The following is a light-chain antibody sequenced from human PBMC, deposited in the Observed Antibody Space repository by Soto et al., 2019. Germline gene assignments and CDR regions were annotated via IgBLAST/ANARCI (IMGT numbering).Light chain of an antibody. CDR1: QSVSNN. V-gene: IGKV3D-15*01. J-gene: IGKJ1*01. CDR3: QQYNNSPRT. Sequence: GSQSVSNNYLAWYQQKPGQAPRLLIYGASNRATGIPDRFSGSGSGTEFPLTISSRQSHNCAVFYCQQYNNSPRTSGQGTKVDIK. CDR2: GAS.